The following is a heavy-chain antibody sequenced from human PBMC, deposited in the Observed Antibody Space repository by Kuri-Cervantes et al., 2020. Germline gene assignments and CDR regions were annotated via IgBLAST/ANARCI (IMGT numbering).Heavy chain of an antibody. D-gene: IGHD6-13*01. V-gene: IGHV3-23*01. Sequence: ETLSLTCAASGFTFSSYAMSWVRQAPGKGLEWVSAISGSGGSTYYADSVKGRFTISRDNSKNTLYLQMNSLRAEDTAVYYCAKDSLPRIAAAGTDGMDVWGQGTTVTVSS. CDR1: GFTFSSYA. CDR2: ISGSGGST. J-gene: IGHJ6*02. CDR3: AKDSLPRIAAAGTDGMDV.